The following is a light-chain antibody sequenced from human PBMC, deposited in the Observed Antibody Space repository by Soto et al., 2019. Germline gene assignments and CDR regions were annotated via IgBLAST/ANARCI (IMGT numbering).Light chain of an antibody. CDR1: QSVGSNY. V-gene: IGKV3-20*01. Sequence: EIVLTQSPGTLSLSPGERATLSCRASQSVGSNYLAWYQQKPGQAPRLLIYDASSRATGIPDRFSGSGSGTDFTLTISRLEPEDFAVYYCQQYGSSPRTFGKGTKLEIK. CDR3: QQYGSSPRT. J-gene: IGKJ2*01. CDR2: DAS.